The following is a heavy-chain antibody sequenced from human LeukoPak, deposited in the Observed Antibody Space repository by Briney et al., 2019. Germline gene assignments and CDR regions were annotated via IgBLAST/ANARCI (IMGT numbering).Heavy chain of an antibody. J-gene: IGHJ3*01. Sequence: PGGSLRLSCAASGFTFSSYWMSWVRQAPGKGLEWVANIKQDGSEKYYVDSVKGRFTISRDNAKNSLYLQMNSLRAEDTAVYYCARTDYGDYAYAFDVWGQGTMVTVSS. CDR1: GFTFSSYW. V-gene: IGHV3-7*01. CDR3: ARTDYGDYAYAFDV. CDR2: IKQDGSEK. D-gene: IGHD4-17*01.